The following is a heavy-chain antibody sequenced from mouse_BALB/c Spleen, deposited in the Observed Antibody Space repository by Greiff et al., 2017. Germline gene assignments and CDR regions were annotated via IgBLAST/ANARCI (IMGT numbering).Heavy chain of an antibody. Sequence: VHVKQSGAELVRSGASVKLSCTASGFNIKDYYMHWVKQRPEQGLEWIGWIDPENGDTEYAPKFQGKATMTADTSSNTAYLQLSSLTSEDTAVYYCNAGTGFAYWGQGTLVTVSA. CDR1: GFNIKDYY. J-gene: IGHJ3*01. CDR3: NAGTGFAY. CDR2: IDPENGDT. D-gene: IGHD3-3*01. V-gene: IGHV14-4*02.